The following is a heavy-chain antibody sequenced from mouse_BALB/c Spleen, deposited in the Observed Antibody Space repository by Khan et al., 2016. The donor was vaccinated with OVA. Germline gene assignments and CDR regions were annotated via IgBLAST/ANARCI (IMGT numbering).Heavy chain of an antibody. CDR2: IWRGGNT. CDR1: GFSLTSYG. CDR3: AKGDHRYGKIAY. Sequence: QVQLKQSGPGLVQPSQSLSITCTVSGFSLTSYGVHWVRQSPGKGLEWLGVIWRGGNTDYNAAFMSRLSITKDNSKSQVFFKMNSLQADDTAIYYCAKGDHRYGKIAYWGQGTLGTVSA. V-gene: IGHV2-5*01. D-gene: IGHD2-14*01. J-gene: IGHJ3*01.